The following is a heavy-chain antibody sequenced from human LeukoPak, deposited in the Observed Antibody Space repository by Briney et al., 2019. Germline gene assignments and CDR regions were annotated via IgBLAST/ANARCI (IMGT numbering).Heavy chain of an antibody. D-gene: IGHD5-18*01. Sequence: ASVKVSCKASGYTSTSYAMNWVRQAPGQGLEWMGWINTNTGNPTYAQGFTGRFVFSLDTSVNTAYLQISSLKVDDTAVYYCAREGGSSGYSYGYNWFAPWGQGTLVTVSS. J-gene: IGHJ5*02. V-gene: IGHV7-4-1*02. CDR1: GYTSTSYA. CDR2: INTNTGNP. CDR3: AREGGSSGYSYGYNWFAP.